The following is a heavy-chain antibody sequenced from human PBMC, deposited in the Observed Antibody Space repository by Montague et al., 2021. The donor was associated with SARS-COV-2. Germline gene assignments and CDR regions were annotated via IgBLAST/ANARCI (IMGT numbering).Heavy chain of an antibody. CDR1: GGSISSSSYY. V-gene: IGHV4-39*01. D-gene: IGHD2-8*01. J-gene: IGHJ4*02. CDR3: ATITPGYCANGVCHPPDY. CDR2: IYYSGST. Sequence: SETLSLTCTVSGGSISSSSYYWGWIRQPPGKGLEWIGSIYYSGSTYYNPSLKSRVTISVDTSKNQFSLKLSSVTAADTAVYYCATITPGYCANGVCHPPDYWGQGTLVTVSS.